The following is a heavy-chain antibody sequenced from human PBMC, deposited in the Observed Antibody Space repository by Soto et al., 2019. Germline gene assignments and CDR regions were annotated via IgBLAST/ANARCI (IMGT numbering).Heavy chain of an antibody. V-gene: IGHV4-39*01. CDR3: ATSVRLATTPGPVAY. J-gene: IGHJ4*02. D-gene: IGHD2-15*01. CDR1: GVSINSYSFY. Sequence: QLQLQESGPGLVKPSETLSLTCTVSGVSINSYSFYWGWIRQPPGKGLECIGTIYYSGSTYYNPSLKSRVTISVDTSKNQFSLKLSSMTAADTAVYYCATSVRLATTPGPVAYWGQGTLVTVSS. CDR2: IYYSGST.